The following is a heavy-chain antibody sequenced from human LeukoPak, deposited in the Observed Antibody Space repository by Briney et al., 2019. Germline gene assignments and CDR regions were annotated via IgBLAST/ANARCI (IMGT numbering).Heavy chain of an antibody. V-gene: IGHV3-21*01. CDR3: AREVGYYGSSGKDY. CDR1: GFTFSSYS. D-gene: IGHD3-22*01. Sequence: PGGSLRLSCAASGFTFSSYSMNWVRQAPGKGLEWVSSISSSSSYIYYADSVKGRFTISRDNTKNSLYLQMNSLRAEDTAVYYCAREVGYYGSSGKDYWGQGTLVTVSS. J-gene: IGHJ4*02. CDR2: ISSSSSYI.